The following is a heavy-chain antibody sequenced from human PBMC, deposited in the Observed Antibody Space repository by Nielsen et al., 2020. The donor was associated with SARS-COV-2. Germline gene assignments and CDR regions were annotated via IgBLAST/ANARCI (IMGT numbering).Heavy chain of an antibody. CDR1: GFTISSSF. CDR3: ARDNWGRMDV. V-gene: IGHV3-66*01. J-gene: IGHJ6*02. Sequence: GESLKISCEASGFTISSSFMSWVRQAAGKGLDWVSVIYTDGSTSHADSVKGRFTISRDNSKNTLYLQMNSLRAEDTAVYYCARDNWGRMDVWGQGTTVTVSS. D-gene: IGHD7-27*01. CDR2: IYTDGST.